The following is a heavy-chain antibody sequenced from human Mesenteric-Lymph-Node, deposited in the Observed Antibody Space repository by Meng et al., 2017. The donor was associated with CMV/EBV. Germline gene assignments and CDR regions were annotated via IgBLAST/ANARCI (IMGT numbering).Heavy chain of an antibody. CDR3: ARDRWSPGGFDI. CDR2: IFHSGNT. Sequence: DYSWGWIRQPPGKGLEWIATIFHSGNTYYNPSLRGRVTISLDTSKSHFPLTLTSVTAADTAVYYCARDRWSPGGFDIWGQGTMVTVSS. D-gene: IGHD3-3*01. V-gene: IGHV4-38-2*02. CDR1: DYS. J-gene: IGHJ3*02.